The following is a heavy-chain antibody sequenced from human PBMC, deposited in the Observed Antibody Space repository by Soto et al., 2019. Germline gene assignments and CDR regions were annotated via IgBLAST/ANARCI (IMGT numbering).Heavy chain of an antibody. CDR1: GFTFSDYY. D-gene: IGHD3-22*01. J-gene: IGHJ4*02. V-gene: IGHV3-11*06. CDR3: ARSLRFYDSSGQYYFDY. Sequence: PGGSLRLSCAASGFTFSDYYMSWIRQAPGKGLEWVSYISSSSSYTNYADSVKGRFTISRDNAKNSLYLQMNSLRAEDTAVYYCARSLRFYDSSGQYYFDYWGQGTLVTVSS. CDR2: ISSSSSYT.